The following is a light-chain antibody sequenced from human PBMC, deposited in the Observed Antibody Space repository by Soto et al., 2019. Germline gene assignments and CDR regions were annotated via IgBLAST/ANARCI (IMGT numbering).Light chain of an antibody. J-gene: IGLJ1*01. V-gene: IGLV2-8*01. Sequence: QSALTQSPSASGSPGQSVTISCTGTSSDIGGYNSVSWYQQHPGKAPKVMIYDVTKRPSGVPDRLSGSKSGNTASLTVSARQAEDEADYYCSSYTDTKSLVFGTGTKVTVL. CDR2: DVT. CDR1: SSDIGGYNS. CDR3: SSYTDTKSLV.